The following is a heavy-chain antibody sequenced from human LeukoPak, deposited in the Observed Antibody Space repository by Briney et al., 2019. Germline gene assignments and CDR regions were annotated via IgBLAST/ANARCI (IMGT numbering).Heavy chain of an antibody. V-gene: IGHV3-7*01. CDR1: GLTLSSYW. CDR2: IKQDGSQE. CDR3: ARDLAGPPQEPFDI. J-gene: IGHJ3*02. Sequence: SGGSLRLSYAASGLTLSSYWMSWVRQARGKGLEWVANIKQDGSQEHYVDSVTGRYTISRDNTKNSLYLQMNSLRADDTAVYYCARDLAGPPQEPFDIWGQGTMVTVSS.